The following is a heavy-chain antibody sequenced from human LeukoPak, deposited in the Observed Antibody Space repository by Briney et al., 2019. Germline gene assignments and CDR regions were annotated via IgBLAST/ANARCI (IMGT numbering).Heavy chain of an antibody. CDR1: GFTVSSNY. D-gene: IGHD1-26*01. V-gene: IGHV3-53*01. CDR3: ERMGGGSLDWDYYYYGMDV. J-gene: IGHJ6*02. CDR2: IYSGGST. Sequence: PGGSLRLSCAASGFTVSSNYMSWVRQAPGKGLEWVSVIYSGGSTYYADSVKGRFTISRDNSKNTLYLQMNSLRAEDTAVYYCERMGGGSLDWDYYYYGMDVWGQGTTVTVSS.